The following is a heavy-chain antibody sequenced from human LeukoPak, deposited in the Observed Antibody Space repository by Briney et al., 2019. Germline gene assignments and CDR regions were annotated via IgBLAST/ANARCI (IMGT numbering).Heavy chain of an antibody. CDR3: ARVSKGYSYGLGYYYYMDV. J-gene: IGHJ6*03. D-gene: IGHD5-18*01. CDR2: IYYSGST. Sequence: PSATLSLTCTVSGGSISSCYWSWIRQPPGGGLWWIGYIYYSGSTNYNPSLKSRVTISVDTSKNQFSLKLNSVTAADTAVYYCARVSKGYSYGLGYYYYMDVGGKGTTVTISS. V-gene: IGHV4-59*01. CDR1: GGSISSCY.